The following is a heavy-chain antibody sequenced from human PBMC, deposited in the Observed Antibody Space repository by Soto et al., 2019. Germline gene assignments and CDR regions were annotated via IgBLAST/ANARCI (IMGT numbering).Heavy chain of an antibody. J-gene: IGHJ4*02. D-gene: IGHD1-1*01. CDR2: IYYSGST. Sequence: QVQLQESGPGLVKPSQTLSLTCTVSGGSISSGAYYWSWIRQHPGKGLDWIEYIYYSGSTYSNPSLKSRVAISVDKSKNQFSLKLSSVTAADTAVYYCAAVRQHYFDFWGQGTLVTVSS. V-gene: IGHV4-31*03. CDR1: GGSISSGAYY. CDR3: AAVRQHYFDF.